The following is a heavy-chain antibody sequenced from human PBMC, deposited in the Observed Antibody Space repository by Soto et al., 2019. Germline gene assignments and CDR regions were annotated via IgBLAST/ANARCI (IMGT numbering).Heavy chain of an antibody. Sequence: SLRLSCAASGFTFTRYSMNWVRQAPGKGLEWVSSISSTTNYIYYADSMKGRFTVSRDNAKNSVYLEMNSLSAEDTAVYYCARESEDLTSNFDYWGQGTLVTVSA. CDR2: ISSTTNYI. V-gene: IGHV3-21*01. J-gene: IGHJ4*02. CDR1: GFTFTRYS. CDR3: ARESEDLTSNFDY.